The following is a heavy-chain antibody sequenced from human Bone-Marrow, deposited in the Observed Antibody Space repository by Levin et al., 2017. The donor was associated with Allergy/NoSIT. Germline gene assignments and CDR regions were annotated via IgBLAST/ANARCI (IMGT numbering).Heavy chain of an antibody. J-gene: IGHJ3*02. CDR2: ISGSDGST. CDR3: AKATMWLVLGAFDI. CDR1: GFTFSSYA. V-gene: IGHV3-23*01. D-gene: IGHD6-19*01. Sequence: LSLTCAASGFTFSSYAMSWVRQAPGKGLEWVSAISGSDGSTYYADSVKGRFTISRDNSKNTLYLQMNSLRAEDTAVDYCAKATMWLVLGAFDIWGQGTMVTVSS.